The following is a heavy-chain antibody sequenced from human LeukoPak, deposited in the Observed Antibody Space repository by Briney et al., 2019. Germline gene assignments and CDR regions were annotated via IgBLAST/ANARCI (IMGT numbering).Heavy chain of an antibody. Sequence: PRGSLRLSCAASGFTVNNAWMSWVRQAPGKGLEWVGRIKSKTHGGTTDYAAPVKGRFTISRDDSKNTLYLQMNSLKTDDTAVYYCAATTPGRLAGMDVWGKGTTVIVSS. V-gene: IGHV3-15*01. CDR2: IKSKTHGGTT. J-gene: IGHJ6*04. CDR1: GFTVNNAW. CDR3: AATTPGRLAGMDV. D-gene: IGHD1-1*01.